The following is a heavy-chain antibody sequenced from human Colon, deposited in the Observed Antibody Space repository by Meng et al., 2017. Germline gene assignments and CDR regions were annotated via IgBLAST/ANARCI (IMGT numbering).Heavy chain of an antibody. CDR2: TYYRSKWYN. Sequence: QLHQSGPGPVKPPQTPPPTCATSGTMGSSNIAAWNWIRQSPSGGLEWLGRTYYRSKWYNEYAVSVKSRISITPDTSNNQFSLHLNSVTPEDTAVYYCVRDVNLVWYFDLWGRGTLVTVSS. CDR3: VRDVNLVWYFDL. CDR1: GTMGSSNIAA. D-gene: IGHD1-14*01. J-gene: IGHJ2*01. V-gene: IGHV6-1*01.